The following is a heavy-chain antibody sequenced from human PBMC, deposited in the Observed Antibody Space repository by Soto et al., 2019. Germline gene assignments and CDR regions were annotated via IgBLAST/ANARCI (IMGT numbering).Heavy chain of an antibody. D-gene: IGHD2-15*01. CDR2: INSDGSST. V-gene: IGHV3-74*01. CDR1: GFTFSSYW. Sequence: EVQLEESGGGLVQPGGSLRLYCAASGFTFSSYWTHWVRQAPGKGLVWVSRINSDGSSTFYADSVKGRFTISRDNAKNTVYLQMNSLRAEDTAVYYCARHLYCSGGSCFDYWGQGTLVTVSS. J-gene: IGHJ4*02. CDR3: ARHLYCSGGSCFDY.